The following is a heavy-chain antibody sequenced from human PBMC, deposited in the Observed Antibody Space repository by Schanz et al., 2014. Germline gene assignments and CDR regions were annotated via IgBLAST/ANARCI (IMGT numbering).Heavy chain of an antibody. V-gene: IGHV3-30*02. Sequence: QVQLVESGGGVVRPGGSLRLSCAASGFTFSSYGMHWVRQAPGKGLEWVTFIRYDGAYTSYTDSVKGRFTISRDNSKNTLYLQMNSLTTEDTGVYYCTKDPTGCPQCWGQGTLVTVSS. CDR2: IRYDGAYT. CDR1: GFTFSSYG. J-gene: IGHJ4*02. CDR3: TKDPTGCPQC.